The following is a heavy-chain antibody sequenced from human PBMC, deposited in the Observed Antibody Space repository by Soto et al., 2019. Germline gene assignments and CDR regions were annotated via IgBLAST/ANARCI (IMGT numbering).Heavy chain of an antibody. Sequence: GGSLRLSCAASGFTFSSYSMNWVRQAPGKGLEWVSSISSSSSCIYYADSVKGRFTISRDNAKNSLYLQMNSLRAEDTAVYYCARDPGYSSSWYYFDYWGQGTLVTVSS. D-gene: IGHD6-13*01. CDR3: ARDPGYSSSWYYFDY. V-gene: IGHV3-21*01. J-gene: IGHJ4*02. CDR2: ISSSSSCI. CDR1: GFTFSSYS.